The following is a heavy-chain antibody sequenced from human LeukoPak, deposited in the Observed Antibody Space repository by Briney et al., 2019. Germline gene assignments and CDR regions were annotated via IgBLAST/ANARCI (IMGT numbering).Heavy chain of an antibody. V-gene: IGHV3-21*04. Sequence: GGSLRLSCAASGLTFSSYSMNWVRQAPGKGLEWVSSISSSSSYIYYADSVKGRFTISRDNAKNSLYLQMNSLRAEDTALYYCAKDMSPPYYDFWSGYFGMDVWGQGTTVTVSS. J-gene: IGHJ6*02. CDR3: AKDMSPPYYDFWSGYFGMDV. D-gene: IGHD3-3*01. CDR1: GLTFSSYS. CDR2: ISSSSSYI.